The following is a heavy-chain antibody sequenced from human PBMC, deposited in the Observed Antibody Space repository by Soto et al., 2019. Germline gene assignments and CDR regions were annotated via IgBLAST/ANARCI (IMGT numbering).Heavy chain of an antibody. CDR1: GYTFTSYD. V-gene: IGHV1-8*01. CDR2: MNPNRGNT. D-gene: IGHD6-13*01. CDR3: VKDRWVED. J-gene: IGHJ4*02. Sequence: ASVKVSCKASGYTFTSYDLHWVRQATGQGLEWMGWMNPNRGNTGYAQKFQGRVTMTKNTLYLQMSSLRVEDTPVYYCVKDRWVEDWGQGTLVTVSS.